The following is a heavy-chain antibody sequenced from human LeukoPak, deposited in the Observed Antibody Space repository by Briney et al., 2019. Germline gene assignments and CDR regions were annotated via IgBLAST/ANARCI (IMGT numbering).Heavy chain of an antibody. J-gene: IGHJ4*02. CDR3: ARFTYDDYSNCYYIDY. CDR2: IYYSGST. V-gene: IGHV4-59*12. Sequence: SETLCLTCTVSGGSISSYYWSWIRQPPGKGLEWIGHIYYSGSTSYNPSLKSRVTMSVDMSKNQFSLKMSSVTAADTAVYYCARFTYDDYSNCYYIDYWGQGTLVTVSS. CDR1: GGSISSYY. D-gene: IGHD4-11*01.